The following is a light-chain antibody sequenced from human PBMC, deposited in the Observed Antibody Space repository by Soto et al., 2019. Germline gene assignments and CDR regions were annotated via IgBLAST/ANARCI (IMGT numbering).Light chain of an antibody. Sequence: EIVMTQSPATLSVSPGEGGTLSCRASKSISRNLAWYQQKPGQAPRLLIYGTSTRATGIPARFSGSGSGTEFTLTISSLQSEDFAFYYCQQYDNWPRTFGQGTKVEVK. CDR2: GTS. V-gene: IGKV3-15*01. CDR1: KSISRN. J-gene: IGKJ1*01. CDR3: QQYDNWPRT.